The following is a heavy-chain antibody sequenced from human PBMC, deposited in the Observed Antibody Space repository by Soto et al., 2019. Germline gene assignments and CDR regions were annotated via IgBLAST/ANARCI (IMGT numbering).Heavy chain of an antibody. J-gene: IGHJ6*02. D-gene: IGHD1-1*01. CDR3: ARVSQMYNMDV. CDR1: GFSFSSYE. Sequence: EVQLEESGGDLVQPGGSLRLSCAASGFSFSSYEMNWVRQAPGKGLEWVSYISSRGSTIYYADSVKGRSTISRDNAKNSLYLQMNSLSAKDTAVYFCARVSQMYNMDVWGQGTTVTVSS. V-gene: IGHV3-48*03. CDR2: ISSRGSTI.